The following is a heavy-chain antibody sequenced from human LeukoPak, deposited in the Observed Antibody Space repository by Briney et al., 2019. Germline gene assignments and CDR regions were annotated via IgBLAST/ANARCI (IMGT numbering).Heavy chain of an antibody. Sequence: GGSLRLSCAASGFTFSSYAMSWDRQAPGKGLEWVSAISGSGGTTYYADSVKGRFTISRDNSKNTLYLQMNSLRAEDTAVYYCAKEPLYCGGDCYEPFDYWGQGTLVTVSS. CDR2: ISGSGGTT. CDR3: AKEPLYCGGDCYEPFDY. V-gene: IGHV3-23*01. D-gene: IGHD2-21*02. J-gene: IGHJ4*02. CDR1: GFTFSSYA.